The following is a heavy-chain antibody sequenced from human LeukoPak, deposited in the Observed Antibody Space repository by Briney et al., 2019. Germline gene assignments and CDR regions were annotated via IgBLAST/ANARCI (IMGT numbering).Heavy chain of an antibody. CDR1: GGSISSYY. CDR2: IYYSGST. Sequence: SETLSLTRTVSGGSISSYYWSWIRQPPGKGLEWIGYIYYSGSTNYNPSLKSRVTISVDTSKNQFSLKLSSVTAADTAVYYCARNPYGSGSYFFDYWGQGTLVTVSS. V-gene: IGHV4-59*08. J-gene: IGHJ4*02. CDR3: ARNPYGSGSYFFDY. D-gene: IGHD3-10*01.